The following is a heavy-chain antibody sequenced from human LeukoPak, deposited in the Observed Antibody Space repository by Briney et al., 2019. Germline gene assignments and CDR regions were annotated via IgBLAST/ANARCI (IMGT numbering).Heavy chain of an antibody. Sequence: SVKVSCKASGGTFSSYAISWVRQAPGQGLEWMGGIIPIFGTANYAQKFQGRVTITTDESTSTAYMELSSLRSEDTAVYYCARGGVRPPTYYDFWSGYHNFYYFDYWGQGTLVTVSS. D-gene: IGHD3-3*01. CDR3: ARGGVRPPTYYDFWSGYHNFYYFDY. V-gene: IGHV1-69*05. J-gene: IGHJ4*02. CDR1: GGTFSSYA. CDR2: IIPIFGTA.